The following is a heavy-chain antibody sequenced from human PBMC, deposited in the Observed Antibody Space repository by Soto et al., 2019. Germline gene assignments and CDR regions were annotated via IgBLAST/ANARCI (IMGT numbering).Heavy chain of an antibody. Sequence: ASVKVSCKASGYTFTRYGISWVRQAPGQGLEWMGWISGYNGDTNYAQKFQGRVSMTIDTSTTTAYMELRSLTSDDTAVYYCAKRTIGSSYDYWGQGTLVTVSS. CDR1: GYTFTRYG. D-gene: IGHD6-13*01. CDR2: ISGYNGDT. CDR3: AKRTIGSSYDY. J-gene: IGHJ4*02. V-gene: IGHV1-18*01.